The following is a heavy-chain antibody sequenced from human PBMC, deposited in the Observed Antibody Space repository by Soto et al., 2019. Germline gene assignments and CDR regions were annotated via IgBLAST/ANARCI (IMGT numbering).Heavy chain of an antibody. V-gene: IGHV3-23*01. D-gene: IGHD2-15*01. Sequence: GGSLRLSCAASGFTFSSYAMSWVRQAPGKGLEWVSAISGSGGSTYYADSVKGRFTISRDNSKNTLYLQMNSLRAEGTAVYYCAKGVREVAAGGYYYYYYGMDVWGQGTTVTVSS. CDR1: GFTFSSYA. CDR2: ISGSGGST. J-gene: IGHJ6*02. CDR3: AKGVREVAAGGYYYYYYGMDV.